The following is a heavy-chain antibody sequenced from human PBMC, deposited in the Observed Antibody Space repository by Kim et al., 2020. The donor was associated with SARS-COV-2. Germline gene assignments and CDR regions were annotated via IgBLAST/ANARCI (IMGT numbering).Heavy chain of an antibody. Sequence: PDHKSRVTISVDTSKNQFSLKLRSVTAAETAVYYCARGITTGTTSYYFDYWGQGTLVTVSS. CDR3: ARGITTGTTSYYFDY. D-gene: IGHD1-1*01. J-gene: IGHJ4*02. V-gene: IGHV4-34*01.